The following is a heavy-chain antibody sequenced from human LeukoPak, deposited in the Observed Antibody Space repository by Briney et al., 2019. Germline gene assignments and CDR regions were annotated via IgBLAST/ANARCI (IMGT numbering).Heavy chain of an antibody. D-gene: IGHD3-16*01. CDR1: GGSHSNNY. CDR3: AKYRPSGSVWVGFDI. Sequence: SETLSLTCLVSGGSHSNNYWSLIRQPTGKGLEWIGYIYYTGSTSYNPHLKSRVSISVDTSKNQFSLRLTSVTAADTALYYCAKYRPSGSVWVGFDIWGQGTMVTVSS. CDR2: IYYTGST. V-gene: IGHV4-59*08. J-gene: IGHJ3*02.